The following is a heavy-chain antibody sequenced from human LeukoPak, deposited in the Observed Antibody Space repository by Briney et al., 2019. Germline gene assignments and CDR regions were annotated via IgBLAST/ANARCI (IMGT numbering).Heavy chain of an antibody. J-gene: IGHJ4*02. D-gene: IGHD3-16*01. Sequence: ASVKVSCKASGYTFTGYYLHWVRQAPGQGLEWMGWINPNSGGTNYAQKFQGRVTMTRDTSISTAYMELSRLRSDDTAVYYCVRGGPYYDSLGYWGQGTLVTVSP. CDR1: GYTFTGYY. CDR3: VRGGPYYDSLGY. CDR2: INPNSGGT. V-gene: IGHV1-2*02.